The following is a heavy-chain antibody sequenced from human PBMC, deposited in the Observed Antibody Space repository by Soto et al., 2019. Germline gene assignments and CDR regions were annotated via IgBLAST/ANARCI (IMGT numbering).Heavy chain of an antibody. CDR1: GYIFTSYW. J-gene: IGHJ6*02. V-gene: IGHV5-10-1*01. Sequence: GESLKISCKGSGYIFTSYWISCVLQMPGKGLEWMGRIDPSDSYTNYSPSFQGHVTISADKSISTAYLQWSSLKASDTAMYYCARHTYYDSSGYYWPYYYGMDVWGQGTTVTVSS. CDR3: ARHTYYDSSGYYWPYYYGMDV. D-gene: IGHD3-22*01. CDR2: IDPSDSYT.